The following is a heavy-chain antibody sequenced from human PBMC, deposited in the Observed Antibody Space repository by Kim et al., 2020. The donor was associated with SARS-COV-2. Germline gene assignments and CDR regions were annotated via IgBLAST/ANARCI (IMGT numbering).Heavy chain of an antibody. CDR1: GFTFSSYW. CDR2: INSDGSST. V-gene: IGHV3-74*01. D-gene: IGHD3-22*01. CDR3: ARTKSSGYFVHWYFDL. Sequence: GGSLRLSCAASGFTFSSYWMHWVRQAPGKGLVWVSRINSDGSSTSYADSVKGRFTISRDNAKNTLYLQMNSLRAEDTAVYYCARTKSSGYFVHWYFDLWGRGTLVTVSS. J-gene: IGHJ2*01.